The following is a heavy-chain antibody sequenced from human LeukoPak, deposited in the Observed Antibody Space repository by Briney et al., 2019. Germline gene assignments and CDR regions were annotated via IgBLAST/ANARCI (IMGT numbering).Heavy chain of an antibody. CDR1: GDSVSSNSVT. Sequence: SQTLSLTCAISGDSVSSNSVTWNWIRQSPSRGLEWLGRTYHRSTWYNDYAVSVRGRITVNPDTSKSQFSLHLNSVTPEDTAVYYCARRLTQYDCFDPWGQGILVTVSS. CDR3: ARRLTQYDCFDP. D-gene: IGHD2-2*01. V-gene: IGHV6-1*01. CDR2: TYHRSTWYN. J-gene: IGHJ5*02.